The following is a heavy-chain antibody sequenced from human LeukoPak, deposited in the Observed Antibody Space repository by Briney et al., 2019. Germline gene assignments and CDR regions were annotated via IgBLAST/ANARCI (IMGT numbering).Heavy chain of an antibody. CDR2: INHSGST. CDR3: ARHGHHGDHDY. CDR1: GGXFSGYY. Sequence: SETLSLTCAVNGGXFSGYYCIWIRQPPGKGLEWIGEINHSGSTNYNPSLKSRVTISVDTSKNQFSLKLTSVTAADTAVYYCARHGHHGDHDYWGQGTLVTVSS. V-gene: IGHV4-34*01. J-gene: IGHJ4*02. D-gene: IGHD2-21*02.